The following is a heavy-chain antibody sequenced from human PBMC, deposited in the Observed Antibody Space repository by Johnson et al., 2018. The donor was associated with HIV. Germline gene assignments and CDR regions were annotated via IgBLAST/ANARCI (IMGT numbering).Heavy chain of an antibody. D-gene: IGHD5-18*01. CDR1: GLTFDSYS. CDR3: ARVSLAYSYGYDAFDI. V-gene: IGHV3-23*04. J-gene: IGHJ3*02. Sequence: VQLVESGGGLVQPGGSLRLSCKASGLTFDSYSMSWVRQAPGKGLEWVSGIIPSGTGTHYADSVKGRFTISRDNSKNTLFLQMNSLRPKDTAVYFCARVSLAYSYGYDAFDIWGRGTMVTVSS. CDR2: IIPSGTGT.